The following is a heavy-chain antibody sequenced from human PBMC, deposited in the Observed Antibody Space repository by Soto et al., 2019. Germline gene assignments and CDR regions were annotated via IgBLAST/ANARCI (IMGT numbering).Heavy chain of an antibody. Sequence: QVQLVQSGADVKMPGSSVKVSCKASGSTFSSYAISWVRQAPGQGLEWMAGIIPIFGTADYAQKFQGRVTITADESTSTVYMELSSLKSDDAAVFYCARGVQQGSRWPTYANYYSYGMDVWGQGTTVTVSS. CDR2: IIPIFGTA. CDR1: GSTFSSYA. CDR3: ARGVQQGSRWPTYANYYSYGMDV. V-gene: IGHV1-69*01. J-gene: IGHJ6*02. D-gene: IGHD6-13*01.